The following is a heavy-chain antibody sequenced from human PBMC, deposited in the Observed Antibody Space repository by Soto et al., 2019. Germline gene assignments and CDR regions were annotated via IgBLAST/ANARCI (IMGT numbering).Heavy chain of an antibody. J-gene: IGHJ4*02. V-gene: IGHV3-23*01. CDR2: ISGSGGST. CDR1: GFTFSSYA. Sequence: EVQLLESGGGLVQPGGSLRLSCAASGFTFSSYAMSWVRQAPGKGLEWVSAISGSGGSTYYADSVKGRFTISRDNSKNTLYLQMNSLRAEDTAVYYCAKGQVVTYYYDSSGYYYFDYWGQGTLVTVSS. CDR3: AKGQVVTYYYDSSGYYYFDY. D-gene: IGHD3-22*01.